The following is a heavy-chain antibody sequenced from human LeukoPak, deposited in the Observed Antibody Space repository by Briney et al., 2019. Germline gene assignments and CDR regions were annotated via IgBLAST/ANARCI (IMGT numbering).Heavy chain of an antibody. Sequence: GGSLRLSCAASEFTFSSYWMSWVRQAPGEGLEWVANIKQDGSERHYVDSVKGRFTISRDNAKNSLYLQMNSLRAEDTAVYYCARVGIAVTHDALNIWGQGTMVTVSS. D-gene: IGHD6-19*01. V-gene: IGHV3-7*03. CDR2: IKQDGSER. CDR3: ARVGIAVTHDALNI. J-gene: IGHJ3*02. CDR1: EFTFSSYW.